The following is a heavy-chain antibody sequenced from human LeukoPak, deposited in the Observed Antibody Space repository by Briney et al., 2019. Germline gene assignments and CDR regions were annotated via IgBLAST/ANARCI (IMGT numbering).Heavy chain of an antibody. V-gene: IGHV1-8*03. CDR1: GGTFSSYA. Sequence: ASVKVSCKASGGTFSSYAISWVRQATGQGLEWMGWMNPNSGNTGYAQRFQGRVTITRNTSISTAYMELSSPRSEDTAVYYCARVKSYYYDTSDKDAFDIWGQGTMVTVSS. J-gene: IGHJ3*02. CDR3: ARVKSYYYDTSDKDAFDI. D-gene: IGHD3-22*01. CDR2: MNPNSGNT.